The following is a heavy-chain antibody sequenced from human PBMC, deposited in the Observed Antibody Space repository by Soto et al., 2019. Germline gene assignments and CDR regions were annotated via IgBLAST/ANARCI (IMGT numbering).Heavy chain of an antibody. J-gene: IGHJ3*02. D-gene: IGHD1-26*01. CDR1: GYTFTSYY. Sequence: GASVKVSCKASGYTFTSYYMHWVRQAPGQGLEWMGIINPSGGSTSYAQKFQGRVTMTRDTSTSTVYMELSSLRSEDTAVYYCARDPKVARRSGSYSKDAYDIWSQGTMVTVSS. V-gene: IGHV1-46*01. CDR2: INPSGGST. CDR3: ARDPKVARRSGSYSKDAYDI.